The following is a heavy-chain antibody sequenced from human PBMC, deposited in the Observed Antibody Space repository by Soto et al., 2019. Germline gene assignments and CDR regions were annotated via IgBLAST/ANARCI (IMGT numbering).Heavy chain of an antibody. Sequence: VQLQQWGAGLLKPSETLSLTCALYGGSFSGYYWSWIRQTPGKRLEWVGDINPGESANYNPSLKSRVTFSVDPSKNQFSLKLNSVIAAGTGVYYCARYSSSWSKYLQLWGRGTLVTVST. D-gene: IGHD6-13*01. CDR3: ARYSSSWSKYLQL. CDR2: INPGESA. CDR1: GGSFSGYY. J-gene: IGHJ1*01. V-gene: IGHV4-34*01.